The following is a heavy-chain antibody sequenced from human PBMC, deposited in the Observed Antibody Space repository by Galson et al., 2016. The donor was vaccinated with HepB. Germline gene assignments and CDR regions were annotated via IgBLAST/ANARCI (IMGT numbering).Heavy chain of an antibody. D-gene: IGHD6-19*01. J-gene: IGHJ4*02. V-gene: IGHV5-51*01. CDR1: GYSFTTYW. CDR3: ARGGITVDVRFDY. Sequence: QSGAEVKKPGESLKISCQGSGYSFTTYWIGWVRQMPGKGLEWMAILFPADSATRYNQSFQGQVTISVDKSINTAYLQWSSLKASDTAMYFCARGGITVDVRFDYWCQGTLFTVSS. CDR2: LFPADSAT.